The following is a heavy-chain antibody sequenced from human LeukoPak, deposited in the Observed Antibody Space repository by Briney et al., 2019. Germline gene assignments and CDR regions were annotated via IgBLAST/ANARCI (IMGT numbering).Heavy chain of an antibody. CDR1: DGPLKGYF. J-gene: IGHJ6*03. D-gene: IGHD6-6*01. CDR2: VNQSGRT. Sequence: SGTLFLTCAVHDGPLKGYFWSWIRQSPGKGLEWIGEVNQSGRTNYNPSLRSRVTISVDMANYQFSLRLTSVTAADTALYYCARLYIPPLAARPYYHYDMEVWSTGATVIVAS. V-gene: IGHV4-34*01. CDR3: ARLYIPPLAARPYYHYDMEV.